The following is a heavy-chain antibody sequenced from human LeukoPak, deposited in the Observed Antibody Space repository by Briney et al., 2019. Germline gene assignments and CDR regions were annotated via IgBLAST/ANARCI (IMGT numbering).Heavy chain of an antibody. CDR2: INHSGST. J-gene: IGHJ6*04. Sequence: SETLSLTCAVYGGSFSGYYWSWIRQPPGKGLEWIGEINHSGSTNYNPSLKSRVTISVDTSKNQFSLKLSSVTAADTAVYHCARDRRSGSPYYYYYGMDVWGKGTTVTVSS. V-gene: IGHV4-34*01. CDR3: ARDRRSGSPYYYYYGMDV. CDR1: GGSFSGYY. D-gene: IGHD3-10*01.